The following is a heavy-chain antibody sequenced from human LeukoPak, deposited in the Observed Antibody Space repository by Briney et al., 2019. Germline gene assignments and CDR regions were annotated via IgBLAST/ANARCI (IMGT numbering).Heavy chain of an antibody. CDR2: IYKSGST. J-gene: IGHJ4*02. CDR3: ARGGSYYYFDH. Sequence: SETLSLTCSVSCGSISSYYRSWIRQPQGKGVEWIGYIYKSGSTNYNPSLKSRVTISVDTSKNQFSLKLSSVTAADTAVYYCARGGSYYYFDHWGQGTLVTVSS. D-gene: IGHD1-26*01. CDR1: CGSISSYY. V-gene: IGHV4-59*01.